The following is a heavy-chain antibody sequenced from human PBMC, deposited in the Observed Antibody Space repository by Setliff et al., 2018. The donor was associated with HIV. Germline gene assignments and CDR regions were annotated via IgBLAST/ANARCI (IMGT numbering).Heavy chain of an antibody. J-gene: IGHJ4*02. CDR1: GYTLSSYG. CDR3: ARSLSDDSKYVFLY. Sequence: GASVKVSCKASGYTLSSYGISWVRQAPGQGLEWMGWISGYSGDTKYAQKFQDRVTVTTDTSTNTAYLELRSLTSDDTAVYYCARSLSDDSKYVFLYWGQGTLVTVSS. CDR2: ISGYSGDT. D-gene: IGHD4-4*01. V-gene: IGHV1-18*01.